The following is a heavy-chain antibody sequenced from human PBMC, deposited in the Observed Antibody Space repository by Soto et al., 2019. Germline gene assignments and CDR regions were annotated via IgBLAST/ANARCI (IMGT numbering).Heavy chain of an antibody. CDR2: ISAYNGNT. CDR1: GYTFTSYG. Sequence: QVQLVQSGADVKKPGASVKVSCKASGYTFTSYGISWVRQAPGQGLEGMGWISAYNGNTKYVQKFQGRVTMTTDTSTSTAYMELRSLRSDDTAVYYCARDAAAGLNDYWGQGTLVTVSS. V-gene: IGHV1-18*01. CDR3: ARDAAAGLNDY. J-gene: IGHJ4*02. D-gene: IGHD6-13*01.